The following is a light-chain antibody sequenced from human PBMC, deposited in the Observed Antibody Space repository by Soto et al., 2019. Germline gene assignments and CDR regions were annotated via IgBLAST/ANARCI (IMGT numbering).Light chain of an antibody. V-gene: IGLV1-40*01. Sequence: QAVVTQPPSVSGAPGQTVTISCTGNNSNIGAGYAVHWYQQLPRTAPKLLIYSNTHRRSGVPDRFSGSRAATSVSLAITGLQAEDEADYYCQSYDNSLSAYIFGGGIKVTVL. CDR1: NSNIGAGYA. CDR3: QSYDNSLSAYI. J-gene: IGLJ2*01. CDR2: SNT.